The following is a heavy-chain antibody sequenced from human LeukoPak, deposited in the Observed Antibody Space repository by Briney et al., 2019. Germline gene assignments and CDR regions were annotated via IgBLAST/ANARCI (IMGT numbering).Heavy chain of an antibody. J-gene: IGHJ6*02. Sequence: GGSLRLSCAASGFTFSSYEMNWVRQAPGKGLEWVSYISSSGSTIYYADSVKGRFTISRDNAKNSLYLQMNSLRAEDTAVYYCARALQHQIQLWLRARGEKNYGMDVWGQGTTVTVSS. CDR3: ARALQHQIQLWLRARGEKNYGMDV. V-gene: IGHV3-48*03. CDR1: GFTFSSYE. D-gene: IGHD5-18*01. CDR2: ISSSGSTI.